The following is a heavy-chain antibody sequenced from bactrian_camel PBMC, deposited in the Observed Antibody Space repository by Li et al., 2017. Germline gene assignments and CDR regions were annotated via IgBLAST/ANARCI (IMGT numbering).Heavy chain of an antibody. D-gene: IGHD1*01. CDR2: INTGGERT. CDR1: GFTYSRYD. CDR3: ATKPGFVGASWYATDVGY. Sequence: HVQLVESGGGLVQPGGSLRLSCVASGFTYSRYDMAWVRQAPGKGLEWVSTINTGGERTYYQDSVKGRFTIARDNAKNTLYLQMNSLKTEDTAVYYCATKPGFVGASWYATDVGYWGQGTQVTVS. J-gene: IGHJ6*01. V-gene: IGHV3S1*01.